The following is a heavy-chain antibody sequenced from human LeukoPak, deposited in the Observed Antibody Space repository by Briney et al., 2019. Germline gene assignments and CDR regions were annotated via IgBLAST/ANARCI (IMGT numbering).Heavy chain of an antibody. D-gene: IGHD6-25*01. Sequence: GGSLRLSCAASGFTFDDYAMHWVRQAPGKGLEWVSLISWDGGSTYYADSVKGRFTISRDNAKKSLYLQMNSLRAEDMALYYCARAPLAAYYFDYWGQGTLVTVSS. CDR3: ARAPLAAYYFDY. J-gene: IGHJ4*02. CDR1: GFTFDDYA. V-gene: IGHV3-43D*03. CDR2: ISWDGGST.